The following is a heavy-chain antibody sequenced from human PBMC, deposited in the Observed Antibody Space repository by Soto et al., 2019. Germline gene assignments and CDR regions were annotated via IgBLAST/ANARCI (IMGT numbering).Heavy chain of an antibody. CDR1: GFTFSSYA. CDR3: ARDAGSGLWLQYFDY. CDR2: ISYDGSNK. Sequence: QVQLVESGGGVVQPGRSLRLSCAASGFTFSSYAMHWVRQAPGKGLEWVAVISYDGSNKYYADSVKGRFTISRDNSKNTLYLQRNSLRAEDTAVYYCARDAGSGLWLQYFDYWGQGTLVTVSS. D-gene: IGHD5-18*01. J-gene: IGHJ4*02. V-gene: IGHV3-30-3*01.